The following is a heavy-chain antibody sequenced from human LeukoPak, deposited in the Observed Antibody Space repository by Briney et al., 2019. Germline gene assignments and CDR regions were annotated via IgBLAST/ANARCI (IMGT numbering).Heavy chain of an antibody. J-gene: IGHJ2*01. V-gene: IGHV3-48*01. CDR2: ISGDSITT. CDR3: AREKLYVGFDL. CDR1: GFIFSDYA. Sequence: GGSLRLSCAASGFIFSDYAMNWVRQAPGKGLEWISHISGDSITTYDADSVKGRFTISRDNVKNSLYLQMNSLRAEDTAVYYCAREKLYVGFDLWGRGTLVTVSS. D-gene: IGHD3-16*01.